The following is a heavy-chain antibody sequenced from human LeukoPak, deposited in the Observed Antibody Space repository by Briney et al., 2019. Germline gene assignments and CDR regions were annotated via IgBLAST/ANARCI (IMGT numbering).Heavy chain of an antibody. CDR1: GGSISSYY. D-gene: IGHD5-18*01. Sequence: SETLSLTCTVSGGSISSYYWSWIRQPPGKGPEWIGYIYYSGSTNYNPSLKSRVTISVDTSKNQFSLKLSSVTAADTAVYYCAGGGYSYGPIDYWGQGTPVTVSS. J-gene: IGHJ4*02. V-gene: IGHV4-59*08. CDR3: AGGGYSYGPIDY. CDR2: IYYSGST.